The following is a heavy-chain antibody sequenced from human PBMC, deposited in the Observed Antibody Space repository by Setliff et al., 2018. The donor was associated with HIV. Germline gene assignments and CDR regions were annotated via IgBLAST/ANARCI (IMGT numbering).Heavy chain of an antibody. Sequence: ESLKISCAAAAFMFDKYAMSWVRQAPGKGLEWVSVIYTGETKTNYADSVKGRFKISRDDSKTTLFLQMNSLRAEDTAVYYCARVNHGGKDAFDIWGQGTMVTVSS. CDR3: ARVNHGGKDAFDI. D-gene: IGHD1-26*01. V-gene: IGHV3-23*03. J-gene: IGHJ3*02. CDR1: AFMFDKYA. CDR2: IYTGETKT.